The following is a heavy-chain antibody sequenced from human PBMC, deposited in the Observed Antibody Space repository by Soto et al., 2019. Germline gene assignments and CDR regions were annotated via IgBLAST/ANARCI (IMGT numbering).Heavy chain of an antibody. CDR1: GFTFDDYA. Sequence: EVQLVESGGGLVQPGRSLRLSCAASGFTFDDYAMHWVRQAPGKGLEWVSGISWNSGSIGHADSVKGRFTIPRANAKNSLYLHMNSLRAEDTALYYCANDISGHVAGLDSWGQGPLVTVSS. CDR2: ISWNSGSI. J-gene: IGHJ4*02. V-gene: IGHV3-9*01. D-gene: IGHD6-19*01. CDR3: ANDISGHVAGLDS.